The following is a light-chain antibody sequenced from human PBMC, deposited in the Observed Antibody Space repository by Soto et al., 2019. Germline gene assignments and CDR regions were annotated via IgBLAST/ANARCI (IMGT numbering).Light chain of an antibody. J-gene: IGLJ1*01. CDR1: SSDIGFYNY. V-gene: IGLV2-14*01. CDR3: CSYTSSSTLYV. Sequence: QSALTQPASVSGSPGQSITISCTGTSSDIGFYNYVSWYQQYPGKAPKVVIYEVKNLPSGVSNRFSGSKSGNTASLTISGLQADDEADYYCCSYTSSSTLYVFGTGTQLTVL. CDR2: EVK.